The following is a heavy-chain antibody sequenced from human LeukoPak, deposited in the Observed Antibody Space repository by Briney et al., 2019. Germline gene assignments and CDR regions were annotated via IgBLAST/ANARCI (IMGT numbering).Heavy chain of an antibody. CDR1: GGSISSDDHY. J-gene: IGHJ4*02. Sequence: PSETLPLTCTVSGGSISSDDHYWGWVRQPPGKGLEWIGYISNSGVTYYSPSLRSQITMSVDTSKKQFSLKLSSVTAADTAMYYCVTGGSSGSYYSLDYWGQGTLVTVSS. CDR3: VTGGSSGSYYSLDY. CDR2: ISNSGVT. D-gene: IGHD3-10*01. V-gene: IGHV4-30-4*01.